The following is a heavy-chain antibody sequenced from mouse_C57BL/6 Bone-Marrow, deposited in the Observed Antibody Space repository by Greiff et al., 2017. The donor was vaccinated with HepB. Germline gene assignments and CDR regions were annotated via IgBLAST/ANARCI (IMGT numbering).Heavy chain of an antibody. CDR2: IDPETGGT. CDR3: TRRDLLWDY. J-gene: IGHJ2*01. D-gene: IGHD2-1*01. Sequence: QVQLQQSGAELVRPGASVTLSCKASGYTFTDYEMHWAKQTPVHGLEWIGAIDPETGGTAYNQKFKGKAILTADKSSSTAYMELRSLTSEDSAVYYCTRRDLLWDYWGQGTTLTVSS. V-gene: IGHV1-15*01. CDR1: GYTFTDYE.